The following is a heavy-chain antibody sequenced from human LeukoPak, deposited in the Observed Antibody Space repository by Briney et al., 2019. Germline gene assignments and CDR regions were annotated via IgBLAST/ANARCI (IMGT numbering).Heavy chain of an antibody. CDR2: IYYSGST. CDR3: ARGGYYDILTGYRLDWFDP. Sequence: PSETLSLTCTVSGGSISSSSYYWGWIRQPPGKGLEWIGSIYYSGSTYYNPSLKSRVTISVDTSKNQFSLKLSSVTAADTAVYYCARGGYYDILTGYRLDWFDPWGQGTLVTVSS. D-gene: IGHD3-9*01. CDR1: GGSISSSSYY. V-gene: IGHV4-39*07. J-gene: IGHJ5*02.